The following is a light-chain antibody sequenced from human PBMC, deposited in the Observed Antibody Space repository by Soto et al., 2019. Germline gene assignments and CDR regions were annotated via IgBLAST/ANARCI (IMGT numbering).Light chain of an antibody. CDR3: TSYTSSSTLL. Sequence: QSALTQPASVSGSPGQSITISCTGTISDIGGYNFISWYQHHPGKAPKLVIYDVNNRPSGISYRFSGSKSGNTASLTISGLQAEDEADYYCTSYTSSSTLLFGGGTKLTVL. CDR2: DVN. CDR1: ISDIGGYNF. J-gene: IGLJ2*01. V-gene: IGLV2-14*01.